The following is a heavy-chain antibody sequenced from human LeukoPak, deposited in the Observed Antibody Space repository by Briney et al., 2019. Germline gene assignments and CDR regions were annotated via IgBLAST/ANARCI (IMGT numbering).Heavy chain of an antibody. Sequence: PGGSPRLSCAASGFTFSSYAMHWVRQAPGKGLEWVAVISYDGSNKYYADSVKGRFTISRDNSKNTLYLQMNSLGAEDTAVYYCARDVKGVFDYWGQGTLVTVSS. CDR1: GFTFSSYA. J-gene: IGHJ4*02. CDR2: ISYDGSNK. CDR3: ARDVKGVFDY. V-gene: IGHV3-30-3*01.